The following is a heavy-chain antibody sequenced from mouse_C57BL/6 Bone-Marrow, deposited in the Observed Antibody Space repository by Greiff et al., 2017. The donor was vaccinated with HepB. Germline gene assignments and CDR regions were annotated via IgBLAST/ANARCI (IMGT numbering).Heavy chain of an antibody. CDR3: ARLDGYDDWYFDV. J-gene: IGHJ1*03. Sequence: VKLQQSGAELVRPGTSVKMSCKASGYTFTNYWIGWAKQRPGHGLEWIGDIYPGGGYTNYNEKFKGKATLTADKSSSTAYMQFSSLTSEDSAIYYCARLDGYDDWYFDVWGTGTTVTVSS. D-gene: IGHD2-2*01. CDR2: IYPGGGYT. CDR1: GYTFTNYW. V-gene: IGHV1-63*01.